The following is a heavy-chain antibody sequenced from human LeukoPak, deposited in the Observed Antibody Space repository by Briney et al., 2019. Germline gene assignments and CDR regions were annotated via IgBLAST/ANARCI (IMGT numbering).Heavy chain of an antibody. Sequence: SVKVSCKASGGTFSSYAISWVRQAPGQGLEWMGGIIPIFGTANYAQKFQGRVTITADESTSTAYMELSSLRSEDTAVYYCARDGGPRSGYYSIFDYWGQGTLVTVSS. D-gene: IGHD3-22*01. CDR3: ARDGGPRSGYYSIFDY. J-gene: IGHJ4*02. CDR2: IIPIFGTA. CDR1: GGTFSSYA. V-gene: IGHV1-69*13.